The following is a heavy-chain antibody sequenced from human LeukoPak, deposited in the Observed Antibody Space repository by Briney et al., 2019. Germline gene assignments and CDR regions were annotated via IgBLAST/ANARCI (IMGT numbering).Heavy chain of an antibody. CDR1: GFTFSSYE. Sequence: GGSLRLSCAASGFTFSSYEMNWVRQAPGKGLEWVSYISSSGSTMYYADSVKGRFTISRDNAKNSLYLQLHSLRVEDTAVYYCATSCSGGSCYGAFDIWGQGTMVTVSS. D-gene: IGHD2-15*01. CDR2: ISSSGSTM. V-gene: IGHV3-48*03. J-gene: IGHJ3*02. CDR3: ATSCSGGSCYGAFDI.